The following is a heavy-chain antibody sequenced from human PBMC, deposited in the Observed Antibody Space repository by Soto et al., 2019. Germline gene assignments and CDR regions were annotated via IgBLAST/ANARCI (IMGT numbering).Heavy chain of an antibody. CDR2: IYYSGST. V-gene: IGHV4-4*02. Sequence: PSETLSLTCAVSGGSISSSNWWSWVRQPPGKGLEWIGEIYYSGSTYYNPSLKSRVTISVDTSKNQFSLKLSSVTAADTAVYYCARHHSYYFDYWGQGTLVTVSS. CDR1: GGSISSSNW. CDR3: ARHHSYYFDY. J-gene: IGHJ4*02. D-gene: IGHD4-4*01.